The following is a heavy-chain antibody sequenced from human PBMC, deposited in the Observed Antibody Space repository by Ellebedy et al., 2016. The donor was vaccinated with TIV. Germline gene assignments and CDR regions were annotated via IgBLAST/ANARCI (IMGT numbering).Heavy chain of an antibody. D-gene: IGHD1-26*01. J-gene: IGHJ4*02. V-gene: IGHV3-7*01. Sequence: GESLKISCAASGFSFSSHWMSWARQAPGKGLEWVANIKQDGSEKKYVDSVKGRFTISRDNARNSLHLQMNSLRAEDTALYYCARDRGGSYFDYWGQGALVTVSS. CDR3: ARDRGGSYFDY. CDR2: IKQDGSEK. CDR1: GFSFSSHW.